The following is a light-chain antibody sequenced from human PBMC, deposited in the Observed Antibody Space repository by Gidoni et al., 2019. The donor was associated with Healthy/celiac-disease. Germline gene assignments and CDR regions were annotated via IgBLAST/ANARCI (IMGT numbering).Light chain of an antibody. Sequence: QSALTQPASVSGSPGQSITISCTGTSSGVGGYNYVPWYQQHPGKAPKLMIYEVSNRPSGVSNRFSGSKSGNTASLTISGLQAEDEADYYCSSYTSSSTLVFGGGTKLTVL. V-gene: IGLV2-14*01. CDR3: SSYTSSSTLV. CDR2: EVS. CDR1: SSGVGGYNY. J-gene: IGLJ2*01.